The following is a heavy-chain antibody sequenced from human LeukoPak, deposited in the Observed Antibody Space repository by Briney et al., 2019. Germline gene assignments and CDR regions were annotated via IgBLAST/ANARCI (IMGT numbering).Heavy chain of an antibody. V-gene: IGHV3-21*01. J-gene: IGHJ4*02. Sequence: GGSLRLSCAASGFTLSSYSMNWVRQAPGKGLEWVSSISSSSSYIYYADSVKGRFTISRGNAKNSLYLQMNSLRAEDTAVYYCARSFLSIAAAATDYWGQGTLVTVSS. CDR3: ARSFLSIAAAATDY. CDR1: GFTLSSYS. D-gene: IGHD6-13*01. CDR2: ISSSSSYI.